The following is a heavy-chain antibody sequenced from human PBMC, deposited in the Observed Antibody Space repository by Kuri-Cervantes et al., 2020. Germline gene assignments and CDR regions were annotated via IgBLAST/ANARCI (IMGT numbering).Heavy chain of an antibody. CDR1: GYTFTSYY. CDR3: ARAHYYGSGSYRY. CDR2: INPSGGST. D-gene: IGHD3-10*01. V-gene: IGHV1-46*01. J-gene: IGHJ4*02. Sequence: ASVKVSCKASGYTFTSYYMHWVRQAPGQGLEWMGIINPSGGSTSYAQKFQGRVTITADESTSTAYMELSSLRSEDTAVYYCARAHYYGSGSYRYWGQGTLVTVSS.